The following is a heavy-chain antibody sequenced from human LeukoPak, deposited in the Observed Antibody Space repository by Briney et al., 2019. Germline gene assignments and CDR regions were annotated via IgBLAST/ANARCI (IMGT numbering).Heavy chain of an antibody. CDR3: AKSWYQLPHYYFDY. CDR2: VSGSGGST. V-gene: IGHV3-23*01. D-gene: IGHD2-2*01. CDR1: GFTFSSYA. J-gene: IGHJ4*02. Sequence: PGGSLRLSCAASGFTFSSYAMSWVRQAPGKGLEWVSAVSGSGGSTYYADSVKGRFTISRDNSKNTLYLQMNSLRAEDTAVYYCAKSWYQLPHYYFDYWGQGTLVTVSS.